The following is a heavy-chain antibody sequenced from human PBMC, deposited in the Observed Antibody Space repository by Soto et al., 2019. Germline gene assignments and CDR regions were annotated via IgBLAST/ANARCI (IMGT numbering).Heavy chain of an antibody. CDR2: IIPIFGTA. CDR1: GGTFSSYA. D-gene: IGHD3-22*01. V-gene: IGHV1-69*13. J-gene: IGHJ6*02. CDR3: ARELGYYDSSGYYRDYYYYGMDV. Sequence: ASVKVSCKASGGTFSSYAISWVRQAPGQGLEWMGGIIPIFGTANYAQKFQGRVTITADESTSTAYMELSSLRSEDTAVYYCARELGYYDSSGYYRDYYYYGMDVWGQGTTVTVSS.